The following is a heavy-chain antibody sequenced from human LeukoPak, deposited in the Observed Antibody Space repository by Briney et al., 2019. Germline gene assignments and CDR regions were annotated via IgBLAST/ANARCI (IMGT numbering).Heavy chain of an antibody. CDR2: IYHSGST. CDR1: GGSISSGGYS. V-gene: IGHV4-30-2*01. J-gene: IGHJ4*02. D-gene: IGHD5-18*01. Sequence: PSETLSLTCAVSGGSISSGGYSWSWIRQPPGKGLEWIGYIYHSGSTHYNPSLKSRVTISVDRSKNQFSLKLSSVTAADTAVYYCSYSYGSRCPRNWGQGTLVTVSS. CDR3: SYSYGSRCPRN.